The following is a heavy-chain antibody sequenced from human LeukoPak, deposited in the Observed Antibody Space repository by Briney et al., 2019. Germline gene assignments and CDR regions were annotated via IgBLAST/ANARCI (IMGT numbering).Heavy chain of an antibody. CDR2: IYYSGST. CDR3: ARKVKLDIVATSFDP. Sequence: PSETLSLTCSVSGGSLSSSSYYWGWIRQPPGKGLEWIGNIYYSGSTNYNPSLKSRVTISVDTSKNQFSLKLSSVTAADTAVYYCARKVKLDIVATSFDPWGQGTLVTVSS. D-gene: IGHD5-12*01. J-gene: IGHJ5*02. V-gene: IGHV4-39*01. CDR1: GGSLSSSSYY.